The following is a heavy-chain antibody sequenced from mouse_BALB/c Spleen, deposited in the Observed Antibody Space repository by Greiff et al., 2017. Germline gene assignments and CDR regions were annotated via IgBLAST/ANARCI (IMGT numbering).Heavy chain of an antibody. CDR2: ISSGSSTI. J-gene: IGHJ3*01. CDR1: GFTFSSYA. Sequence: EVKLVESGGGLVKPGGSLKLSCAASGFTFSSYAMSWVRQSPEKRLEWVAYISSGSSTIYYADTVKGRFTISRDNPKNTLFLQMTSLRSEDTAMYYCARWDDSRFAYWGQGTLVTVSA. CDR3: ARWDDSRFAY. V-gene: IGHV5-17*02. D-gene: IGHD2-4*01.